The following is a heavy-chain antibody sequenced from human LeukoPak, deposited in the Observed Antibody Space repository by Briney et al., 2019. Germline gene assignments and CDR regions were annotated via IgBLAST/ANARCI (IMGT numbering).Heavy chain of an antibody. CDR1: GFTLSSYE. J-gene: IGHJ4*02. V-gene: IGHV3-48*03. CDR3: ARDRDGYNCVFDY. D-gene: IGHD5-24*01. CDR2: ISSSGSTI. Sequence: PGGSLRLSCAASGFTLSSYEMNWVRQAPGKGLEWVSYISSSGSTIYYADSVKGRFTISRDNAKNSLYPQMNSLRAEDTAVYYCARDRDGYNCVFDYWGQGTLVTVSS.